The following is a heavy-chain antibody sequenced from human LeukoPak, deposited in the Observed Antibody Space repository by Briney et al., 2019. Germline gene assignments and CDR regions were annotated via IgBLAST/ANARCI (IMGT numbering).Heavy chain of an antibody. J-gene: IGHJ3*01. CDR2: IGWNSGRI. Sequence: RPGGSLRLSCTASEFTFDDYAMHWVRQTPGKGLEWVSGIGWNSGRIGYADSVKGRFTISRDNAKSSLFLQMNSLRVEDTALYYCAKDRVGYYDSSGSPIGASDLWGQGTMVIVSS. V-gene: IGHV3-9*01. CDR3: AKDRVGYYDSSGSPIGASDL. CDR1: EFTFDDYA. D-gene: IGHD3-22*01.